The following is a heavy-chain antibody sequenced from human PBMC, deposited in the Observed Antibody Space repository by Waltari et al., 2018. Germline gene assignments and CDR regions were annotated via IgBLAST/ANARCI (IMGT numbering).Heavy chain of an antibody. CDR2: IYYSGNP. CDR1: GGSISSSTDY. V-gene: IGHV4-39*07. CDR3: ARLPLNYAVDV. J-gene: IGHJ6*02. Sequence: QLQLQESGPGLVKPSETLSLTCTVSGGSISSSTDYWGWIRQTPGKGLECIGSIYYSGNPYHNPSLKSRITISIDTSQNQFSLKLYSVTAADTAVYYCARLPLNYAVDVWGQGTTVTVSS. D-gene: IGHD3-9*01.